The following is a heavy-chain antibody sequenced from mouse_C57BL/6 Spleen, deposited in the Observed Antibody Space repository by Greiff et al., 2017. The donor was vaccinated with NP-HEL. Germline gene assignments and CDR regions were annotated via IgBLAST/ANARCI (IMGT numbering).Heavy chain of an antibody. CDR2: ISGGGGNT. J-gene: IGHJ1*03. CDR1: GFTFSSYT. V-gene: IGHV5-9*01. CDR3: ARQGGSRDFDV. Sequence: EVQLVESGGGLVKPGGSLKLSCAASGFTFSSYTMSWVRQTPEKRLEWVATISGGGGNTYYPDSVKGRFTISRDNAKNTLYLQMSSLRSEDTALYYCARQGGSRDFDVWGTGTTVTVSS.